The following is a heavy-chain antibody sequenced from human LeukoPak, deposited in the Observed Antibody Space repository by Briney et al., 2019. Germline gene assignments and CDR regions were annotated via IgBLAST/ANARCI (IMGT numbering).Heavy chain of an antibody. CDR3: ARGVPFYYGSGRRTPFDY. J-gene: IGHJ4*02. CDR2: INHSGST. Sequence: PSETLSLTCAVYGGSFSGYYWRWLRQPPGKGLDWMGEINHSGSTNYNPSLKSRVTISVDTSKNQFSLKLSSVTAADTAVYYCARGVPFYYGSGRRTPFDYWGQGTLVTVSS. D-gene: IGHD3-10*01. V-gene: IGHV4-34*01. CDR1: GGSFSGYY.